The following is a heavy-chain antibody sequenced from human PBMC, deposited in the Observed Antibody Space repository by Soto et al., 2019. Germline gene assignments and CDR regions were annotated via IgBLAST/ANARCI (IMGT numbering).Heavy chain of an antibody. Sequence: SETLSLTCTVSSGTISSRSHYWAWIRQPPGKGLEWIGVIDDSGSTHYSESLKSRVTISVDTSKNQFSLKVSSVTATDTAVYYCARQGRNTRIVLIKHYATDFWGQGTAVTVSS. V-gene: IGHV4-39*01. CDR1: SGTISSRSHY. D-gene: IGHD1-1*01. CDR3: ARQGRNTRIVLIKHYATDF. J-gene: IGHJ6*02. CDR2: IDDSGST.